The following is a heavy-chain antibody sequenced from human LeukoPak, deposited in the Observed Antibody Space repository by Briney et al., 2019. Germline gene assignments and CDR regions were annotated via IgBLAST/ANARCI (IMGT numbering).Heavy chain of an antibody. CDR2: IYYSGST. Sequence: PSETLSLTCTVSGGSISSYYWSWIRQPPGKGLEWIGYIYYSGSTNYNPSLKSRVTISVDTSKNQFSPKLSSVTAADTAVYYCARLRTRATIDYWGQGTLVTVSS. D-gene: IGHD5-12*01. J-gene: IGHJ4*02. CDR1: GGSISSYY. CDR3: ARLRTRATIDY. V-gene: IGHV4-59*01.